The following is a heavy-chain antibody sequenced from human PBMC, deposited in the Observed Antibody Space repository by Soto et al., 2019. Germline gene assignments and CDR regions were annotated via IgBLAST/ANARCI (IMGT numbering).Heavy chain of an antibody. D-gene: IGHD6-6*01. CDR2: IIPIFGTA. CDR3: ATDTSSSESSYYYGMDV. CDR1: GGTFSSYA. Sequence: SVKVSCKASGGTFSSYAISWVRQAPGQGLEWMGGIIPIFGTANYAQKFQGRVTITADESTSTAYMELSSSVTAADTAVYYCATDTSSSESSYYYGMDVWGQGTTVTVSS. V-gene: IGHV1-69*13. J-gene: IGHJ6*02.